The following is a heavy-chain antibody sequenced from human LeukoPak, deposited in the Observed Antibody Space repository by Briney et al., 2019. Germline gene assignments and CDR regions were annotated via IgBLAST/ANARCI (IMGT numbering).Heavy chain of an antibody. CDR2: TYYRSKWYN. D-gene: IGHD3-3*01. CDR3: AREYYDFWSGYYSFDY. Sequence: SQTLSLTCAISGDSVSSNSAAWNWIRQSPSRGLEWLVRTYYRSKWYNDYAVSVKSRITINPDTSKNQFSLQLNSVTPEDTAVYYCAREYYDFWSGYYSFDYWGQGTLVTVSS. CDR1: GDSVSSNSAA. V-gene: IGHV6-1*01. J-gene: IGHJ4*02.